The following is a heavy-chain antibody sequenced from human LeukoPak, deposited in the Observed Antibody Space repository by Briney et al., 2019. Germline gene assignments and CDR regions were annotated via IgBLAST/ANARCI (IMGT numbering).Heavy chain of an antibody. CDR3: ARVKRSVLLWPIPDNWFDP. V-gene: IGHV4-59*11. CDR1: GGSIRRHY. J-gene: IGHJ5*02. D-gene: IGHD3-10*01. Sequence: PSETLSLTCTVSGGSIRRHYWSWIRQPPGKGLEWIGYIYYSGSTNYNPSLKSRVTISVDTSKNQFSLKLSSVTAADTAVYYCARVKRSVLLWPIPDNWFDPWGQGTLVTVSS. CDR2: IYYSGST.